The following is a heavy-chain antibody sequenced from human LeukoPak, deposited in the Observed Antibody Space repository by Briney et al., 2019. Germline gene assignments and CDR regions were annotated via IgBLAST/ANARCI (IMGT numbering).Heavy chain of an antibody. CDR2: IKQDGSEK. Sequence: GGSLRLSCAASGFTFSIYWMSWVRQAPGKGLEWVANIKQDGSEKYYVDSVKGRFTISRDNAKNSLYLQMNSLRAEDTAVYYCAREFLEWSFDYWGQGTLVTVSS. CDR1: GFTFSIYW. D-gene: IGHD3-3*01. V-gene: IGHV3-7*01. CDR3: AREFLEWSFDY. J-gene: IGHJ4*02.